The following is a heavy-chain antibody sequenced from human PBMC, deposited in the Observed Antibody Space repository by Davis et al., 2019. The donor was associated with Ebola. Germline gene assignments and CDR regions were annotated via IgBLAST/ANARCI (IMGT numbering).Heavy chain of an antibody. D-gene: IGHD6-19*01. V-gene: IGHV1-18*01. Sequence: ASVKVSCKASGYTFTNFGITWVRQAPGQGLEWMGWVGASNNKTNYAQKFQGRVAMTTDTSTSTAYMELRSLTSDDTAVYYCARDGAVAYFDYWGQGTLVTVSS. CDR3: ARDGAVAYFDY. J-gene: IGHJ4*02. CDR2: VGASNNKT. CDR1: GYTFTNFG.